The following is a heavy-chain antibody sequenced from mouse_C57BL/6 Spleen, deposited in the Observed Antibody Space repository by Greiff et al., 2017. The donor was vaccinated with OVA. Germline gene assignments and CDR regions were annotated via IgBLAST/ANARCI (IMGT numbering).Heavy chain of an antibody. CDR3: TGRGSTVVATGDY. J-gene: IGHJ2*01. CDR2: IDPETGGT. D-gene: IGHD1-1*01. Sequence: VQLQQSGAELVRPGASVTLSCKASGYTFTDYEMHWVKQTPVHGLDWIGAIDPETGGTAYNQKFKGKAILTADKSSSTAYMELRSLTSEDSAVYYCTGRGSTVVATGDYWGQGTTLTVSS. CDR1: GYTFTDYE. V-gene: IGHV1-15*01.